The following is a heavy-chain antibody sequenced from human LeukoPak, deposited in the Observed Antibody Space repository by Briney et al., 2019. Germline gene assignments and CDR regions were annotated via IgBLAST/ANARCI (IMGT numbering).Heavy chain of an antibody. CDR3: AAKYCGGDCPSPFDY. V-gene: IGHV1-2*02. CDR2: INPNSGGT. D-gene: IGHD2-21*02. CDR1: GYTFTGYY. Sequence: GASVKVSCKASGYTFTGYYMHWVRQAPGQGLEWMGWINPNSGGTNYAQKFQGRVTMTRDTSISTAYMELSRLRSDDTAVYYCAAKYCGGDCPSPFDYWGQGTLVTVSS. J-gene: IGHJ4*02.